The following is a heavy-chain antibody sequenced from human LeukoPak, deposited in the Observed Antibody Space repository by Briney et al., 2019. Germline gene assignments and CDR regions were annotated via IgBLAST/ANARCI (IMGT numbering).Heavy chain of an antibody. CDR3: ARRFDL. CDR1: GGSISSYY. Sequence: PSETLSLTCTLSGGSISSYYWSWVREPPGKGLEWIGYIYYRGSTNSNPSLKSRVTISVDTSKNQFSLKLSSVTAADTAVYYCARRFDLWGRGTLVTVSS. J-gene: IGHJ2*01. CDR2: IYYRGST. V-gene: IGHV4-59*01.